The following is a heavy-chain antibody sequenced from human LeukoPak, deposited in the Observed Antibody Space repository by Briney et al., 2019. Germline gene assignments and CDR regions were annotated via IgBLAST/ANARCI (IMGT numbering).Heavy chain of an antibody. D-gene: IGHD3-10*01. CDR2: ISYDGNNK. Sequence: GRSLRLSCAASGFTFSSYGMHWVRQTPGKGLEWVAVISYDGNNKYYEDSVKGRFTISRDNSKNTLYLQMNSLRVEDTALYYCAKGDWFEESLLALDYWGQGALVTVSS. V-gene: IGHV3-30*18. CDR3: AKGDWFEESLLALDY. J-gene: IGHJ4*02. CDR1: GFTFSSYG.